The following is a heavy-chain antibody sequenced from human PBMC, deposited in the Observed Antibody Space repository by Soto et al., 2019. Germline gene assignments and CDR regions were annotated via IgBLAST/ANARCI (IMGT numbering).Heavy chain of an antibody. CDR3: VTVFVYYYFGL. CDR2: TCSDGTNK. J-gene: IGHJ4*02. D-gene: IGHD3-3*01. Sequence: PGGSLRLACAASGFTFSTYGMHWVRQAPGKVLEWVALTCSDGTNKYYADSVKGRFTISRDNSKKTAYLQTNSLEDEGTSFYSCVTVFVYYYFGLWGQGTRVTASS. CDR1: GFTFSTYG. V-gene: IGHV3-33*01.